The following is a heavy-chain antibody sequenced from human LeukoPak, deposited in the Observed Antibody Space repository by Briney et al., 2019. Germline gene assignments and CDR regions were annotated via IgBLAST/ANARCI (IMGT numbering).Heavy chain of an antibody. CDR1: GYTFTSYA. J-gene: IGHJ3*02. V-gene: IGHV7-4-1*02. D-gene: IGHD1-1*01. Sequence: GASVKVSCKASGYTFTSYAMNWVRQAPGQGLEWMGWINTNTGNPTYAQGFTGRFVFSLDTFASTAYLQISSLKAEDTAVYYCARDRSLEPYGFVAFDIWGQGTMVTVSS. CDR3: ARDRSLEPYGFVAFDI. CDR2: INTNTGNP.